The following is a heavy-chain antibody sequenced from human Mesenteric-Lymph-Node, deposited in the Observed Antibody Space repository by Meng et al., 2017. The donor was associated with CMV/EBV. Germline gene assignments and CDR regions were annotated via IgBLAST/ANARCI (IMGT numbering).Heavy chain of an antibody. Sequence: SCSYYWGWIRQPPGKGLEWIGSIYYSGSTYCNPSLKSRVAISVDTSKNQFSLKLSSVTAADTAVYYCARTSHYDFWSGYYPIYFDYWGQGTLVTVSS. CDR3: ARTSHYDFWSGYYPIYFDY. V-gene: IGHV4-39*01. J-gene: IGHJ4*02. CDR2: IYYSGST. D-gene: IGHD3-3*01. CDR1: SCSYY.